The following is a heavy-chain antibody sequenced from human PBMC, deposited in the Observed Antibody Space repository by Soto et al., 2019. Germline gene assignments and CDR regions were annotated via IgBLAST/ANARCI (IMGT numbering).Heavy chain of an antibody. CDR1: CDSLSSRSYY. J-gene: IGHJ4*02. CDR2: IYYSGST. V-gene: IGHV4-39*01. CDR3: ASVPSSGYYSRY. Sequence: SETLSLTCTVSCDSLSSRSYYWGWIRQPPGKGLEWIGSIYYSGSTYYNPSLKSRVTISVDTSKNQFSLKLSSVTAADTAVYYCASVPSSGYYSRYWGQGTLVTVSS. D-gene: IGHD3-22*01.